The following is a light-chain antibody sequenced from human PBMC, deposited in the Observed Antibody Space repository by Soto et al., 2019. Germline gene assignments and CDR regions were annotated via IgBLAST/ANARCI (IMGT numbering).Light chain of an antibody. CDR3: QQYYSYPFT. Sequence: ALRVTQSPSSPSASTGERGTITCRASQGISSYLAWYQQKPGKAPKLLIYAASTLQSGVPSRFSGSGSGTDFTLTISCLQSEDFATYYCQQYYSYPFTFGQGTRLEIK. V-gene: IGKV1-8*01. J-gene: IGKJ5*01. CDR1: QGISSY. CDR2: AAS.